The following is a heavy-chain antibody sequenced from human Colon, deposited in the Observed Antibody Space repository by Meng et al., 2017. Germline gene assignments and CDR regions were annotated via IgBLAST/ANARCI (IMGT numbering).Heavy chain of an antibody. J-gene: IGHJ4*02. CDR1: GASVSSDSHY. CDR2: IYYTGNT. V-gene: IGHV4-61*03. CDR3: ARATLTSAWYLDVN. Sequence: HVQLQESGPGLLRPSETLSLTCTVSGASVSSDSHYWSWIRQSPGKGLEWIGYIYYTGNTNYNPSLASRVSMSLDTSKNHFSLHLTSVTAADTAIYYCARATLTSAWYLDVNWGQGSLVTVSS. D-gene: IGHD6-19*01.